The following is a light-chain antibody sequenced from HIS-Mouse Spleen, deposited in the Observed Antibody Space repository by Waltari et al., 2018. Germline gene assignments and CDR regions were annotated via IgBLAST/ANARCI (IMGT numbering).Light chain of an antibody. J-gene: IGLJ2*01. V-gene: IGLV2-23*01. CDR1: SSDVGSYNL. CDR2: EGS. CDR3: CSYAGSSLVV. Sequence: QSALTQPASVSGSPGQSITISCTGTSSDVGSYNLVSRYQQHPGQAPKLMIYEGSKRPSGVSNRFSGSKSGNTASLTISGLQAEDEADYYCCSYAGSSLVVFGGGTKLTVL.